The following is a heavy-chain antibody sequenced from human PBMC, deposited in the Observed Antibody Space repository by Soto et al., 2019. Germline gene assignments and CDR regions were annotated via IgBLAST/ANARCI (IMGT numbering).Heavy chain of an antibody. CDR1: GFTLSSYG. Sequence: QVQLVESGGGVVQPGRSLRLSCAASGFTLSSYGMHWVRQAPGKGLEWVAAISYDGSNKYYADSVKGRFTISRDNSKNTLYLQMNSLRAEDTAVYYCAKAAVAGDLDYWGQGTLVTVSS. CDR3: AKAAVAGDLDY. CDR2: ISYDGSNK. V-gene: IGHV3-30*18. J-gene: IGHJ4*02. D-gene: IGHD6-19*01.